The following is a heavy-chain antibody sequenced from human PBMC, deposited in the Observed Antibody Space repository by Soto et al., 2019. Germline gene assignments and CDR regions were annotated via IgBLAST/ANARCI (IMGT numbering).Heavy chain of an antibody. D-gene: IGHD6-13*01. CDR3: VKGIAAAGPGSDY. CDR1: GFTFSSYA. J-gene: IGHJ4*02. Sequence: GGSLRLSCSASGFTFSSYAMHWVRQAPGKGLEYVSAISGNGGSTYYADSVKGRFTISRDNSKNTLYLQMSSLRAEDTAVYYCVKGIAAAGPGSDYWGQGTLVTVSS. CDR2: ISGNGGST. V-gene: IGHV3-64D*08.